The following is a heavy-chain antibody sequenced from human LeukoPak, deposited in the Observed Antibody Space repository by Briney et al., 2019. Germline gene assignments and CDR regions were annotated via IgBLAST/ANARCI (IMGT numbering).Heavy chain of an antibody. CDR2: YSGRT. D-gene: IGHD4-17*01. J-gene: IGHJ6*02. Sequence: YSGRTYYTPSLKSRVTISVDTSKNQFSLKLSSVTAADTAVYYCARQDYGDFKGYYYYGMDVWGQGTTVTVSS. V-gene: IGHV4-31*02. CDR3: ARQDYGDFKGYYYYGMDV.